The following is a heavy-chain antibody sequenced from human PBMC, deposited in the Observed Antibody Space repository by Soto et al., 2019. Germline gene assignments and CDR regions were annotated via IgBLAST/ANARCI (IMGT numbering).Heavy chain of an antibody. Sequence: GSLILSCAASGFTFINYWMHWVRQAPGKGLVWVSRINDDGSSTSYADSVKGRFTISRDNAKNTLYLQMNSLRAEDTAVYYCARELPYIAVAGTGAFEIWGQGTMVSVSS. V-gene: IGHV3-74*01. J-gene: IGHJ3*02. CDR1: GFTFINYW. CDR3: ARELPYIAVAGTGAFEI. D-gene: IGHD6-19*01. CDR2: INDDGSST.